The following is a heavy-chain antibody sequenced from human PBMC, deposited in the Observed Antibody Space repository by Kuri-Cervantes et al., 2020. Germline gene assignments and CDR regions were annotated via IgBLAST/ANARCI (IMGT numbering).Heavy chain of an antibody. D-gene: IGHD6-19*01. V-gene: IGHV1-18*01. Sequence: ASVKVSCKASGYTFTSYGISWVRQAPGQGLEWMGWISAYNGDTNYAQKLQGRVTMTTDTSTSTAYMELRSLRSDDTAVYYCARDPPWALPMKAVAVCFDYWGQGTLVTVSS. J-gene: IGHJ4*02. CDR1: GYTFTSYG. CDR3: ARDPPWALPMKAVAVCFDY. CDR2: ISAYNGDT.